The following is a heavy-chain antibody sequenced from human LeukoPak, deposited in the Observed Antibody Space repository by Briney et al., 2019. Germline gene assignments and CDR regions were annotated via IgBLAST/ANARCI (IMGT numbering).Heavy chain of an antibody. CDR3: AKESSGITMVRGVDFDY. CDR2: ISGDSNTI. CDR1: GFTFSTYA. J-gene: IGHJ4*02. D-gene: IGHD3-10*01. Sequence: GGSLRLSCAASGFTFSTYAMNWVRQAPGKGLEWVSYISGDSNTIHYADSVKGRFTVSRDNARNSLYLQMNSLRAEDTAVYYCAKESSGITMVRGVDFDYWGQGTLVTVSS. V-gene: IGHV3-48*04.